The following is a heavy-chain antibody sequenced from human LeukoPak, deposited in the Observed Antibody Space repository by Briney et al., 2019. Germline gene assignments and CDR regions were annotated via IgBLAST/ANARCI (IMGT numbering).Heavy chain of an antibody. CDR2: ISWNSGSI. D-gene: IGHD6-19*01. Sequence: PGGPLRLSCAASGFTFDDYAMHWVRQAPGKGLEWVSGISWNSGSIGYADSVKGRFTISRDNAKNSLYLQMNSLRAEDMALYYCAKDGSSGPYYYYMDVWGKGTTVTVSS. CDR3: AKDGSSGPYYYYMDV. J-gene: IGHJ6*03. V-gene: IGHV3-9*03. CDR1: GFTFDDYA.